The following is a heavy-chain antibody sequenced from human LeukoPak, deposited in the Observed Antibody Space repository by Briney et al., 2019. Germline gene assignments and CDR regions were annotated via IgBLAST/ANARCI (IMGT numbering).Heavy chain of an antibody. CDR1: GYTFTSYY. D-gene: IGHD4-17*01. J-gene: IGHJ2*01. CDR3: ARDLTTVTTGQVNWYFDL. V-gene: IGHV1-46*01. CDR2: INPSGGST. Sequence: ASVTVSCKASGYTFTSYYMHWVRQAPGQGLEWMGIINPSGGSTSYAQKFQGRVTMTRDTSTSTVYMELSSLRSEDTAVYYCARDLTTVTTGQVNWYFDLWGRGTLVTVSS.